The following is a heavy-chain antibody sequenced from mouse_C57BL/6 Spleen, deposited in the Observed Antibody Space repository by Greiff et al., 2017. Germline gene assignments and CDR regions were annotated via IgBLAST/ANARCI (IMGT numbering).Heavy chain of an antibody. CDR2: ISSGGDYI. CDR1: GFTFSSYA. D-gene: IGHD2-4*01. Sequence: EVNVVESGEGLVKPGGSLKLSCAASGFTFSSYAMSWVRQTPEKRLEWVAYISSGGDYIYYADTVKGRFTISRDNARNTLYLQMSSLKSEDTAMYYCTRASYDYDGPWGQGTLVTVSA. J-gene: IGHJ3*01. CDR3: TRASYDYDGP. V-gene: IGHV5-9-1*02.